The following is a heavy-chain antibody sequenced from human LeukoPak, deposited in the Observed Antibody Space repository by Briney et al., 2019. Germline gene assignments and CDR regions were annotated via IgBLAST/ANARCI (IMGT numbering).Heavy chain of an antibody. D-gene: IGHD6-13*01. J-gene: IGHJ6*02. CDR3: AREQSAAAGYYYYGMDV. V-gene: IGHV3-66*01. Sequence: GGSLRLSRAASGFTVSSNYMSWVRQAPGKGLEWVSVIYSGGSTYYADSVKGRFTISRDNSKNTLYLQMNSLRAEDTAVYYCAREQSAAAGYYYYGMDVWGQGTTVTVSS. CDR1: GFTVSSNY. CDR2: IYSGGST.